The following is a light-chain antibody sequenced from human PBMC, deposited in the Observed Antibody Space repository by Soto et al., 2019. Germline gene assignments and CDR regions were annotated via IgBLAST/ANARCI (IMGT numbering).Light chain of an antibody. Sequence: QSALTQPASVSGSPGQSITISCTGTGSDVGSYKLVSWYQQHPGKAPKHMISEVSKRPSGISDRFSGSKSGSTASLTISGLQAEDEADYYCCSYAGTSTHTVFGGGTQLTVL. J-gene: IGLJ7*01. CDR3: CSYAGTSTHTV. CDR2: EVS. V-gene: IGLV2-23*02. CDR1: GSDVGSYKL.